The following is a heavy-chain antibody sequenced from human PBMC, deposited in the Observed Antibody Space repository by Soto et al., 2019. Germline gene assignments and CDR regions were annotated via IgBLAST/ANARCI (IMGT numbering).Heavy chain of an antibody. Sequence: APVKVSCKSSGASFSSFMITWARQAPGQGLEWMGRITPLLGITDNAQRFQGRVTITADKSTSTSYMELSGLRSEDTAVYFCARGPRGSLDIWGQGTMVT. J-gene: IGHJ3*02. CDR3: ARGPRGSLDI. CDR1: GASFSSFM. CDR2: ITPLLGIT. D-gene: IGHD3-10*01. V-gene: IGHV1-69*02.